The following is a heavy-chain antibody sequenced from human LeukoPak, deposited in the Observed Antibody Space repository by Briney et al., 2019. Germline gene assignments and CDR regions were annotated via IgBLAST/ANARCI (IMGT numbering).Heavy chain of an antibody. Sequence: WASVKVSCKASGGTFSSYAISWVRRAPGQGLEWMGGIIPIFGTANYAQKFQGRVTITADKSTSTAYMELSSLRSEDTAVYYCAREHYYDSGGYDYWGQGTLVTVSS. V-gene: IGHV1-69*06. CDR1: GGTFSSYA. D-gene: IGHD3-22*01. CDR2: IIPIFGTA. CDR3: AREHYYDSGGYDY. J-gene: IGHJ4*02.